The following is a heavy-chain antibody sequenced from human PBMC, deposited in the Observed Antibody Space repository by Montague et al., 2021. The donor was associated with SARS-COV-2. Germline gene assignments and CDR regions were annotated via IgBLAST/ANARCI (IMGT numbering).Heavy chain of an antibody. Sequence: IYYSGSTFYNPSLRSRVTMSVDTSKNQFSLRLSSVTAADTAVFYFASDGAGHWYGDLWGRGTLVNVSS. CDR2: IYYSGST. CDR3: ASDGAGHWYGDL. J-gene: IGHJ2*01. D-gene: IGHD4/OR15-4a*01. V-gene: IGHV4-4*06.